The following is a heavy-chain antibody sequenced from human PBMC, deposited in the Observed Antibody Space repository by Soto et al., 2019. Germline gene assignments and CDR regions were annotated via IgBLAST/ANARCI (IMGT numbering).Heavy chain of an antibody. V-gene: IGHV3-23*01. Sequence: GGSLRLSCAASGFTFSSYAMSWVRQAPGKGLEWVSAISGSGGSTYYADSVKGRFTISRDNSKNTLYLQMNSLRAEDTAVYYCAKDLGSYGDNAFEYWGQGTLVTVSP. CDR3: AKDLGSYGDNAFEY. CDR1: GFTFSSYA. J-gene: IGHJ4*02. CDR2: ISGSGGST. D-gene: IGHD1-26*01.